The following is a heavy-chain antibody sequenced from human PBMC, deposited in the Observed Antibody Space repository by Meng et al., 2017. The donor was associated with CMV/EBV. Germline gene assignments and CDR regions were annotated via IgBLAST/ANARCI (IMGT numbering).Heavy chain of an antibody. CDR1: GYTFTSYY. CDR3: ARGDGVVEYYYGMDV. J-gene: IGHJ6*02. D-gene: IGHD3-3*01. CDR2: INPSGGST. Sequence: ASVKVSCKASGYTFTSYYMHWVRQAPGQGLEWMGIINPSGGSTSYAQKFQGRVTMTRDTSTSTAYMELSSLRSEDTAVYYCARGDGVVEYYYGMDVWGQGTTVTVSS. V-gene: IGHV1-46*01.